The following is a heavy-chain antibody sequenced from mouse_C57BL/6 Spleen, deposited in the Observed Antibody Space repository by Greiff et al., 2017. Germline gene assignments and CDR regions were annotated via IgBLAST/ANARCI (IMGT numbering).Heavy chain of an antibody. Sequence: QVQLQQPGAELVKPGASVKLSCKASGYTFTSYWMQWVKQRPGQGLEWIGEIDPSDSYTNYNQKFKGKATLNVDTSSSTAYMQLSSLTSEDSAVYYCASLNYGSKAMDYWGQGTSVTVSS. CDR2: IDPSDSYT. CDR1: GYTFTSYW. J-gene: IGHJ4*01. D-gene: IGHD1-1*01. V-gene: IGHV1-50*01. CDR3: ASLNYGSKAMDY.